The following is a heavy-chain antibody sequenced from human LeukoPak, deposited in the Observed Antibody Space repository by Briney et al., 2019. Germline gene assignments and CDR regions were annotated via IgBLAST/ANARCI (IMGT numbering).Heavy chain of an antibody. CDR2: IIGRGTSA. Sequence: GGSLRLSCAASGFTFSAYAMNWVRQAPGKGLEWVSSIIGRGTSAYYADSVKGRFTISRDNSKNTLYLQMNSLRAEDTAVYYCAKDLRGVFSFGVVTINWFDPWGQGTLVTVSS. CDR1: GFTFSAYA. V-gene: IGHV3-23*01. J-gene: IGHJ5*02. D-gene: IGHD3-3*01. CDR3: AKDLRGVFSFGVVTINWFDP.